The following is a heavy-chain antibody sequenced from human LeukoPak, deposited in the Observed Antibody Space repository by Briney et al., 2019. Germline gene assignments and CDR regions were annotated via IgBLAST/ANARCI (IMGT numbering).Heavy chain of an antibody. CDR2: IYSGGSI. J-gene: IGHJ5*02. CDR3: ARVLPGDWFDP. V-gene: IGHV3-66*02. Sequence: GGSLRLSCAASGFTVSSNYMSWVRQAPGKGLEWVSVIYSGGSIYYADSVKGRFTISRDNSKNTLYLQMNSLRAEDMAVYYCARVLPGDWFDPWGQGTLVTVSS. D-gene: IGHD1-14*01. CDR1: GFTVSSNY.